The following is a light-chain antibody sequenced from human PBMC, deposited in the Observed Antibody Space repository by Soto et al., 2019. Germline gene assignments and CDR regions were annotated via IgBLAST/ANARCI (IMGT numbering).Light chain of an antibody. CDR2: YAS. CDR1: NIGSKS. J-gene: IGLJ1*01. CDR3: QVCDSSSDHPGYV. Sequence: SYELTQPPSVSVAPGQTARITCGGNNIGSKSVHWYQQKPGQAPVLVIYYASDRPSGIPERFSGSNSGNTATLTISRVEAGDEADYYCQVCDSSSDHPGYVFGTGTKVTVL. V-gene: IGLV3-21*04.